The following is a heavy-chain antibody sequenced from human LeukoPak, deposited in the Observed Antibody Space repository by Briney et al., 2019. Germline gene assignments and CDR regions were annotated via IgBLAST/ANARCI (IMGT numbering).Heavy chain of an antibody. CDR1: GFTFSSYW. V-gene: IGHV3-7*01. Sequence: PGGSLRLSCAASGFTFSSYWMSWVRQAPGKGLEWVANIKQDGSEKYYVDSVKGRFTISRDNAKNSLYLQMNSLRAEDTAVYYCARGSYYYDSSGYCIFDYWGQGTLVTVSS. J-gene: IGHJ4*02. D-gene: IGHD3-22*01. CDR2: IKQDGSEK. CDR3: ARGSYYYDSSGYCIFDY.